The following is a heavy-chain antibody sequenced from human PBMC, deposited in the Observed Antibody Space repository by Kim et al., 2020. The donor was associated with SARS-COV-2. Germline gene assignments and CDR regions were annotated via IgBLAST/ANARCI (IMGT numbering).Heavy chain of an antibody. CDR1: GFTFSDAW. D-gene: IGHD4-17*01. CDR2: IKSKTDGATT. Sequence: GGSLRLSCAASGFTFSDAWLSWVRQAPGKGLEWVGRIKSKTDGATTDYAAPVKGRFTISRDDSKDTLYLQMKSLKTEDTAVYFCATGGDYRMGFDYWGQGALVTVSS. V-gene: IGHV3-15*01. CDR3: ATGGDYRMGFDY. J-gene: IGHJ4*02.